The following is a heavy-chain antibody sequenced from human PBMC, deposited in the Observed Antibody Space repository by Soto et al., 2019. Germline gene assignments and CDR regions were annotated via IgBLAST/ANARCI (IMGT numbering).Heavy chain of an antibody. Sequence: SETLSLTCTVSGGSISSSSYYWGWIRQPPGKGLEWIGNVYYGGSTYYNPSLESRVTISVETSKSQFSLKLSSVTAADTAVYYCAGGDYYHSSGYYFYYYTMDVWGQGNTVPVS. V-gene: IGHV4-39*01. CDR2: VYYGGST. D-gene: IGHD3-22*01. J-gene: IGHJ6*02. CDR3: AGGDYYHSSGYYFYYYTMDV. CDR1: GGSISSSSYY.